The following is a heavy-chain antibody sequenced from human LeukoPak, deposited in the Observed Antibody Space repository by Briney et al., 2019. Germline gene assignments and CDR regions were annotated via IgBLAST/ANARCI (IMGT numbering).Heavy chain of an antibody. J-gene: IGHJ6*03. CDR2: ISGRGDNT. CDR1: GFTFSNYA. D-gene: IGHD2-2*01. Sequence: GGSLRLSCAASGFTFSNYAVSWVRQAPGKGLEWVSAISGRGDNTYYADSVRGRFTISRDNSKNTLYLQMNSLRAEDTAVYYCARDTSAFLTGYYYMDVWGKGTMVTISS. CDR3: ARDTSAFLTGYYYMDV. V-gene: IGHV3-23*01.